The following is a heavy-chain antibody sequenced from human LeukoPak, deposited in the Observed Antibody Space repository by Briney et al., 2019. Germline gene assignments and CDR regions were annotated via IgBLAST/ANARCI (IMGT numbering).Heavy chain of an antibody. CDR1: GFTFSNYN. J-gene: IGHJ4*02. Sequence: GGSLRLSCAVSGFTFSNYNMNWVRQAPGKGLEWVANIKQDGSEKYYVDSVKGRFTISRDNAKNSLYLQMNSLRAEDTAVYYCARAQDIVVVPAAIQDYWGQGTLVTVSS. CDR2: IKQDGSEK. V-gene: IGHV3-7*01. CDR3: ARAQDIVVVPAAIQDY. D-gene: IGHD2-2*01.